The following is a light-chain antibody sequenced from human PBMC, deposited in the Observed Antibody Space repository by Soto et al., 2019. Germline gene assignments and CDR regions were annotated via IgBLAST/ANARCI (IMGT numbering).Light chain of an antibody. CDR3: QQLRLYPST. Sequence: QFTQYPSAPAASLGGRGTITFRASQDIAIYLAWYQQKPGEAPKLLIYAASTLYGGVPSRFSGSGSGTDFALTITSLQAEDFATYYCQQLRLYPSTFGGGTKVDIK. J-gene: IGKJ4*01. V-gene: IGKV1-9*01. CDR1: QDIAIY. CDR2: AAS.